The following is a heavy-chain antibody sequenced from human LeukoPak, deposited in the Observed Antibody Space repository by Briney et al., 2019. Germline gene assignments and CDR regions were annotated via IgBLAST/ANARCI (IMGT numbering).Heavy chain of an antibody. V-gene: IGHV4-30-4*01. CDR1: GGSINSGAYY. J-gene: IGHJ4*02. CDR2: IYYTGST. Sequence: SETLSLTCSVSGGSINSGAYYWGWIRQPPGKGLEWTGSIYYTGSTYYNPSLKSRVSISVDTSKNQFSLKLSSVTAADTAVYYCARMGDFNRFYWGQGTLVTVSS. D-gene: IGHD1-26*01. CDR3: ARMGDFNRFY.